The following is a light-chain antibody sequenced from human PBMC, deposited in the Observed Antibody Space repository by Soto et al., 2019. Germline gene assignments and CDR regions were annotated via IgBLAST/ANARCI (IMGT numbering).Light chain of an antibody. J-gene: IGKJ1*01. Sequence: IQMTQSPSTLSASVGDRVAITCRAGQTIRSGLSCYQQKPEKATKLLIFDASSLESGGPSRFSGSGSGTEFTLTISSLQPDDFATYYCQQYNTHWWTFGQGTKVAIK. CDR2: DAS. V-gene: IGKV1-5*01. CDR3: QQYNTHWWT. CDR1: QTIRSG.